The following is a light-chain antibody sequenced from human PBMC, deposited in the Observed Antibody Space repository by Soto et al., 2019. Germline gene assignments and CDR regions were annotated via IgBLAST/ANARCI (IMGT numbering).Light chain of an antibody. J-gene: IGLJ3*02. Sequence: QSVLTQPTSVSGSPGQSITISCTGTRSDVGGYNSVCWYQQHPGKAPKLIIYEVSNRPSGISDRFSASKSGNTASLTISGLQADDEADYYCSSFTTTNTWVFGGGTKLTVL. V-gene: IGLV2-14*01. CDR1: RSDVGGYNS. CDR3: SSFTTTNTWV. CDR2: EVS.